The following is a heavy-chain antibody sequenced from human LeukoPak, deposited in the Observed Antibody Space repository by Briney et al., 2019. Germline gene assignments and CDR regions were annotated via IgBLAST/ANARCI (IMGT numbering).Heavy chain of an antibody. CDR1: GYSSTSYW. J-gene: IGHJ5*02. Sequence: GESLKISCKGSGYSSTSYWIGWVRQMPGKGLEWMRIIYPGDSDTRYSPSFQGQVTISADKSISTAYLQWSSLKASDTAMYYCARSREYFDWLLSDNWFDPWGQGTLVTVSS. D-gene: IGHD3-9*01. CDR3: ARSREYFDWLLSDNWFDP. V-gene: IGHV5-51*03. CDR2: IYPGDSDT.